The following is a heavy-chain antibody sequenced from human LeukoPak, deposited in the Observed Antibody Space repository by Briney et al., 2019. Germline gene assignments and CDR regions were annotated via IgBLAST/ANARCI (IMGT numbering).Heavy chain of an antibody. V-gene: IGHV1-69*01. J-gene: IGHJ6*04. Sequence: GPSVKVSCKASGGTFSSYAISWVRQAPGQGLEWMGGIIPIFGTANYAQKFQGRVTITADESTSTAYMELSSLRSEDTAVYYCARIVPICSSTSCYDVWGKGTTVTVSS. CDR2: IIPIFGTA. CDR1: GGTFSSYA. CDR3: ARIVPICSSTSCYDV. D-gene: IGHD2-2*01.